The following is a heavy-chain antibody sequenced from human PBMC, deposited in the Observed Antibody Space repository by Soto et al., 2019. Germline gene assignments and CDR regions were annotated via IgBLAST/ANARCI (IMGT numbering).Heavy chain of an antibody. CDR1: GGSVSSGSYY. CDR3: ARGETTKRYFDCQGFCLSP. CDR2: IYYSGST. Sequence: SETLSLTCTLSGGSVSSGSYYWSWIRQHTGKGLEWIGYIYYSGSTNYNPSLKSRVTISVDTTKNQFSLKLSSVTAADTAVYYGARGETTKRYFDCQGFCLSPWGQGPWVT. J-gene: IGHJ5*02. D-gene: IGHD3-9*01. V-gene: IGHV4-61*01.